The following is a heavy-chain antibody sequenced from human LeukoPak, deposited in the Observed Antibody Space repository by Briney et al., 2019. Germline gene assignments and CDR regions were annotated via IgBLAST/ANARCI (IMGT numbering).Heavy chain of an antibody. J-gene: IGHJ3*02. CDR2: INPNSGNE. CDR3: AREGRMTTVTTAAFDI. CDR1: GYTFTSYD. V-gene: IGHV1-8*01. Sequence: ASVKVSCKASGYTFTSYDINWVRQATGQGLEWTGRINPNSGNEGYAQKFQGRVTMTRNTSISTAYMELSSLRSEDTAVYYCAREGRMTTVTTAAFDIWGQGTMVTVSS. D-gene: IGHD4-17*01.